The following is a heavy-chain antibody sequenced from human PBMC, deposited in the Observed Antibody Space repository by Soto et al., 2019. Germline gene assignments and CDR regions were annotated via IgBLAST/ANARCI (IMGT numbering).Heavy chain of an antibody. Sequence: GGSLRLSCTASGFTFNKFGMHWVRKTPGKGLERVAAVSYDGNHDFYADSVRGRLIISRDNSKNTLYLQLNTLKPDDTAVYYCVKERADFVTVPHATSGMDVWGPGTTVTVSS. CDR3: VKERADFVTVPHATSGMDV. CDR1: GFTFNKFG. J-gene: IGHJ6*02. V-gene: IGHV3-30*18. CDR2: VSYDGNHD. D-gene: IGHD4-17*01.